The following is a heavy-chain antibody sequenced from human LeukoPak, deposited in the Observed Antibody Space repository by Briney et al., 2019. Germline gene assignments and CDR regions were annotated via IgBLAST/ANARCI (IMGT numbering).Heavy chain of an antibody. CDR2: ISYDGSNK. V-gene: IGHV3-30*04. Sequence: GGSLRLSCAASGFTFSSYAMHWVRQAPGKGLEWVAVISYDGSNKYYADSVKGRFTISRDNSKNTLYLQMNSLRAEDTAVYYCARSHWNYEEDYYYYYYMDVWGKGTTVTVSS. J-gene: IGHJ6*03. CDR1: GFTFSSYA. D-gene: IGHD1-7*01. CDR3: ARSHWNYEEDYYYYYYMDV.